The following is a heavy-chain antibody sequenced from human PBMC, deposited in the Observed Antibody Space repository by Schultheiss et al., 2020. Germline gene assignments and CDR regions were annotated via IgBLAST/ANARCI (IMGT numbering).Heavy chain of an antibody. D-gene: IGHD6-19*01. CDR1: GYTFTSYG. Sequence: ASVKVSCKASGYTFTSYGISWVRQAPGQGLEWMGWISAYNGNTNYAQKLQGRVTMTTDTSTSTAYMELSSLRSEDTAVYYCTRVQYSSGWYGVIEDWGQGTLVTVSS. J-gene: IGHJ4*02. CDR2: ISAYNGNT. V-gene: IGHV1-18*01. CDR3: TRVQYSSGWYGVIED.